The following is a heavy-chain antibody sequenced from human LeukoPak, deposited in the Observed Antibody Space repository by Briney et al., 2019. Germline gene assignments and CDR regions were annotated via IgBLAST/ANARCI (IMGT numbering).Heavy chain of an antibody. Sequence: SETLSLTCTVSGGSISSSSYYWGWIRQPPGKGLEWIGSIYYSGSTYYNPSLKSRVTISVDTSKNQFSLKLSSVTAADTAVYYCAREDSVGGTGAFDIWGQGTMVTVSS. D-gene: IGHD6-19*01. V-gene: IGHV4-39*07. CDR2: IYYSGST. CDR1: GGSISSSSYY. CDR3: AREDSVGGTGAFDI. J-gene: IGHJ3*02.